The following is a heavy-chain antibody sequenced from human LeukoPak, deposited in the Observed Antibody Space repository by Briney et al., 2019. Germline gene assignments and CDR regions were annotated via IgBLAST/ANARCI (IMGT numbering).Heavy chain of an antibody. CDR3: ARAFSGSPAVFDS. Sequence: SETLSLTCAVSTGSISGYYWSWIRQPPGKGLEWIGFRYYSGARNYNPSLRGRVTISVDRSKSQVSLKMTSVTAADTAVYYCARAFSGSPAVFDSWGQGTLVSVSS. J-gene: IGHJ4*02. V-gene: IGHV4-59*08. CDR1: TGSISGYY. D-gene: IGHD1-26*01. CDR2: RYYSGAR.